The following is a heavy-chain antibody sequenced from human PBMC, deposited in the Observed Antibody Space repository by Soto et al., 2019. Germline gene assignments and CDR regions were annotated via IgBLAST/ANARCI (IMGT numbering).Heavy chain of an antibody. CDR1: GDSVSSNSAA. CDR3: AREDQGIAVAGWAGYYYYYVMDV. V-gene: IGHV6-1*01. CDR2: TYYRSKWYN. J-gene: IGHJ6*02. D-gene: IGHD6-19*01. Sequence: PSQTLSLTCAISGDSVSSNSAAWNWIRQSPSRGLEWLGRTYYRSKWYNDYAVSVKSRITINPDTSKNQFSLQLNSVTPEDTAVYYCAREDQGIAVAGWAGYYYYYVMDVRAQGTTVTVSS.